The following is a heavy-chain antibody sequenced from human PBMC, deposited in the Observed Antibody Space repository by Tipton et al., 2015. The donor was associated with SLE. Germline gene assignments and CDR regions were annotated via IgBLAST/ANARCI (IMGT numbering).Heavy chain of an antibody. D-gene: IGHD6-19*01. CDR2: IYTSGST. Sequence: LRLSCTVSGGSISSGSYYWSWIRQPAGKGLEWIGYIYTSGSTNYNPSLKSRVTISVDTSKNQFSLKLSSVTAADTAVYYCARGYSSASLDYWGQGTLVTVSS. CDR3: ARGYSSASLDY. CDR1: GGSISSGSYY. V-gene: IGHV4-61*09. J-gene: IGHJ4*02.